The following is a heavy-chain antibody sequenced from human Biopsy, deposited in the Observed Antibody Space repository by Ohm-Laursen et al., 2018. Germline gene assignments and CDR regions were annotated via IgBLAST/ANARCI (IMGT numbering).Heavy chain of an antibody. CDR3: ARVFGGAYYSYAFDI. J-gene: IGHJ3*02. Sequence: GASVKVSCKASGHTLTGHYMHWVRQAPGQGPEWMGWMNPDSGGTKYAQKFQGRVTMTTDMSTSTAYMELRGLKSDDTAVYYCARVFGGAYYSYAFDIWGQGTLVIVSS. CDR2: MNPDSGGT. V-gene: IGHV1-2*02. D-gene: IGHD1-26*01. CDR1: GHTLTGHY.